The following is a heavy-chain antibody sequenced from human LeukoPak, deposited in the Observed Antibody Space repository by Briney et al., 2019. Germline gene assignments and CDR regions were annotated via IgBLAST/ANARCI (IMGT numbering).Heavy chain of an antibody. CDR2: INSGGNT. J-gene: IGHJ6*04. D-gene: IGHD3-10*01. Sequence: GGSLRLSCAASGFTVSSNYMSWVRQAPGKGLEWVSVINSGGNTYYADSVKGRFTISRDNSKNMLYLQMNSLRAEDTAVYYCARDRGLDVWGKGTTVTISS. V-gene: IGHV3-53*01. CDR1: GFTVSSNY. CDR3: ARDRGLDV.